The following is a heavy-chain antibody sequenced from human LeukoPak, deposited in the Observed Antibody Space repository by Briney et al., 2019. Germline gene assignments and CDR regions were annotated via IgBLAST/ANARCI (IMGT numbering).Heavy chain of an antibody. Sequence: GSLRHSCAASGFTFSSYWMSWVRQAPGKGLEWVANIKQDGSEKYYVDSVKGRFTISRDNAKNSLYLQMNSLRAEDTAVYYCARDRELRGNWFDPWGQGTLVTVSS. CDR1: GFTFSSYW. CDR3: ARDRELRGNWFDP. CDR2: IKQDGSEK. V-gene: IGHV3-7*01. D-gene: IGHD1-7*01. J-gene: IGHJ5*02.